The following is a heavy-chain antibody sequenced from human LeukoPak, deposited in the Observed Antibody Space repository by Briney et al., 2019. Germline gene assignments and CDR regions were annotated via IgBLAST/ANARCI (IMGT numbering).Heavy chain of an antibody. D-gene: IGHD6-13*01. Sequence: SETLSLTCTVSGGSISSSSYYWGWIRQHPGKGLEWIGYIYYSGSTYYNPSLKSRVTISVDTSKNQFSLKLSSVTAADTAVYYCARDSYSSSWYPYYYYGMDVWGKGTTVTVSS. CDR2: IYYSGST. V-gene: IGHV4-31*03. CDR1: GGSISSSSYY. J-gene: IGHJ6*04. CDR3: ARDSYSSSWYPYYYYGMDV.